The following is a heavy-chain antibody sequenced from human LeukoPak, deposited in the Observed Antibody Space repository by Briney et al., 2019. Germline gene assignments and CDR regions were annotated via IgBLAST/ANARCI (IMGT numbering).Heavy chain of an antibody. Sequence: SETLSLTCVVYGGSFSGYYWSWIRQPPGKGLEWIGEINHSGTTNYNPSLKSRVTISVDTSKNQFSLKLTSVTAADTAVYYCARGGLANYFDYWGQGTLVPVSS. D-gene: IGHD3/OR15-3a*01. CDR3: ARGGLANYFDY. V-gene: IGHV4-34*01. J-gene: IGHJ4*02. CDR2: INHSGTT. CDR1: GGSFSGYY.